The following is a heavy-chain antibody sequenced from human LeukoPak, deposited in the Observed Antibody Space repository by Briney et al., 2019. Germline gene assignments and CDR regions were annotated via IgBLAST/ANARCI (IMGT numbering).Heavy chain of an antibody. Sequence: SETLSLTCSLSSGSISSYYWTWLRQPPGKTLQWIGNVYFNGDTNFNPSLKSRVTISVDTSNNQFSLKLTSVTAAGTAVYYCARQFGLMRSYRHLDHWGPGILVTVSA. D-gene: IGHD3/OR15-3a*01. J-gene: IGHJ4*02. V-gene: IGHV4-59*08. CDR3: ARQFGLMRSYRHLDH. CDR1: SGSISSYY. CDR2: VYFNGDT.